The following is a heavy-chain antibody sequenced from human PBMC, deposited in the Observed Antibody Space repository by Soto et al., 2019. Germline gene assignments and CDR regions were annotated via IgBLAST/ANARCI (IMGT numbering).Heavy chain of an antibody. J-gene: IGHJ4*02. CDR1: GFTFSSYA. CDR2: ISYDGSNK. V-gene: IGHV3-30-3*01. Sequence: QVQLVESGGGVVQPGRSLRLSCAASGFTFSSYAMHWVRQAPGKGLEWGAVISYDGSNKYYADSVKGRFTISRDNSKNTLYLQMNSLRAEDTAVYYCARVPTVVTTAYYFDYWGQGTLVTVSS. CDR3: ARVPTVVTTAYYFDY. D-gene: IGHD4-17*01.